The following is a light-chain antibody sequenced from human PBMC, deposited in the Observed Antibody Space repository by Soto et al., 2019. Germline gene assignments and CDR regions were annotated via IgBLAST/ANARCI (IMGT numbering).Light chain of an antibody. Sequence: QSVLTQPPSASGSPGQSITISCTGTSSDVGGYNYVSWYQQHPGKVPKLMIYEVTQRPSGVPDRFSGSKSGNTASLTVSGLQAEDEADYYCSSYAGRNNFVFGGGTKVTVL. CDR3: SSYAGRNNFV. CDR2: EVT. V-gene: IGLV2-8*01. J-gene: IGLJ3*02. CDR1: SSDVGGYNY.